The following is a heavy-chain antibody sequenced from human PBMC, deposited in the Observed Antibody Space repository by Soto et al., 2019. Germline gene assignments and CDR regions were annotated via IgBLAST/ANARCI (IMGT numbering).Heavy chain of an antibody. J-gene: IGHJ4*02. CDR1: GYTFSDYD. CDR3: ASPPACGYSYTDIDY. CDR2: MNPRSGNT. V-gene: IGHV1-8*01. D-gene: IGHD5-18*01. Sequence: QVQLVQSGAEVKEPGASVKVSCKASGYTFSDYDINWVRQASGQGLEWMGWMNPRSGNTGYAQKFQCRVTMTRSTSITTAYMELSSLTYEDTAVYYCASPPACGYSYTDIDYWGQGTRVTVFS.